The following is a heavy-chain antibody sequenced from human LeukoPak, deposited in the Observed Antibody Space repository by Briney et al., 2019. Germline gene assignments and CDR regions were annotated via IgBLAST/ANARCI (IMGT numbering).Heavy chain of an antibody. V-gene: IGHV1-46*01. D-gene: IGHD4-17*01. CDR2: INPSGGST. CDR1: GYTFTSYY. Sequence: AASVKVSCKASGYTFTSYYMHWVRQAPGQGLEWMGIINPSGGSTSYAQKFQGRVTMTRDTSTSTVYMELSSLRSEDTAMYYCATVLLHDYSDVRALDFWGQGTLVTVSS. CDR3: ATVLLHDYSDVRALDF. J-gene: IGHJ4*02.